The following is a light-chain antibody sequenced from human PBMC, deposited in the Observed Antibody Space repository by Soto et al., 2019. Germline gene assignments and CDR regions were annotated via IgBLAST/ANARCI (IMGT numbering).Light chain of an antibody. J-gene: IGLJ1*01. CDR3: AAWEDSLNPSFV. CDR1: RANIGSNT. Sequence: QSVLTQPPSVSGTPGQKVTISCSGSRANIGSNTVNWYQHLPGTVPKLLIYSNNQRPSGVPDRFSGSKSGTSASLAISGLPSEDEADYYCAAWEDSLNPSFVFGTGTKLTVL. V-gene: IGLV1-44*01. CDR2: SNN.